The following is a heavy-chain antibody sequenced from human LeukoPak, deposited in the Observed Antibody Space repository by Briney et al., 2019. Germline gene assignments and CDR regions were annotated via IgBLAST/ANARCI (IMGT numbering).Heavy chain of an antibody. CDR2: IYYSGST. D-gene: IGHD4/OR15-4a*01. J-gene: IGHJ5*02. CDR1: GGSISRDIYY. Sequence: SETLSLTCTVCGGSISRDIYYWGWIRQPPGKGLEWIGSIYYSGSTYYNPSLESRVTISVDTSKNQFSLKLSSVTAADTAVYYCAMLTTDSTYHSGWFDPWGQGTRVTVSS. CDR3: AMLTTDSTYHSGWFDP. V-gene: IGHV4-39*01.